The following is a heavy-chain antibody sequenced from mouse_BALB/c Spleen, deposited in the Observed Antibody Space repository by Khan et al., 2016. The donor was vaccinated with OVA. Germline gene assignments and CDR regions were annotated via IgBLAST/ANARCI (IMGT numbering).Heavy chain of an antibody. Sequence: EVQLVESGGGLVQPGGSLKLSCAASGFTFSSYGMPWVRQTPDKRLELVASIDSKGGSTYYSDSVKGRFTMSRDNAKNTVYLQMSSLKSEDTAMYYCPSMARPINWGQDTTLTVSS. CDR1: GFTFSSYG. CDR2: IDSKGGST. CDR3: PSMARPIN. J-gene: IGHJ2*01. V-gene: IGHV5-6-3*01.